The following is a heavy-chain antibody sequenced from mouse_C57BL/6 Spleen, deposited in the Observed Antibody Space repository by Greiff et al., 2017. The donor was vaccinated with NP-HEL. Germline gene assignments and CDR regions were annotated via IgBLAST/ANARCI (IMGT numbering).Heavy chain of an antibody. D-gene: IGHD2-1*01. V-gene: IGHV2-2*01. CDR3: ARGIYWDAMDY. Sequence: QVQLQQSGPGLVQPSQSLSITCTVSGFSLTSYGVHWVRQSPGKGLEWLGVIWSGGSTDYNAAFISRLSISKDNSKSQVFFKMNSLQADDTAIYYCARGIYWDAMDYWGQGTSVTVSS. J-gene: IGHJ4*01. CDR1: GFSLTSYG. CDR2: IWSGGST.